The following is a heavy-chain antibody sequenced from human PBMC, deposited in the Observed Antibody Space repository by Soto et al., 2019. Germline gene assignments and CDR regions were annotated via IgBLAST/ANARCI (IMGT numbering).Heavy chain of an antibody. J-gene: IGHJ4*02. CDR1: GYTFSSCW. Sequence: GESLKISCHSSGYTFSSCWIGWVRQLPGKGLEWMGIIYPGDHETRYSPAFHGKVTISADRSINTAYLQWHSLEASDTAFYFFARSPRSSPYFDYLGQGALVTSPQ. V-gene: IGHV5-51*01. CDR3: ARSPRSSPYFDY. CDR2: IYPGDHET. D-gene: IGHD6-13*01.